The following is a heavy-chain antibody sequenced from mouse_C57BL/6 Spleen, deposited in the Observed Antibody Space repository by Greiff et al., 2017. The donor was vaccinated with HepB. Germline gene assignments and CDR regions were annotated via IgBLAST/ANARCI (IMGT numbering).Heavy chain of an antibody. J-gene: IGHJ4*01. Sequence: VKVVESGPGLVQPSQSLSITCTVSGFSLTSYGVHWVRQSPGKGLEWLGVIWRGGSTDYNAAFMSRLSITKDNSKSQVFFKMNSLQANDTAIYYCAKRGDYDAPYAMDYWGQGPSVTVSS. CDR1: GFSLTSYG. D-gene: IGHD2-4*01. CDR3: AKRGDYDAPYAMDY. V-gene: IGHV2-5*01. CDR2: IWRGGST.